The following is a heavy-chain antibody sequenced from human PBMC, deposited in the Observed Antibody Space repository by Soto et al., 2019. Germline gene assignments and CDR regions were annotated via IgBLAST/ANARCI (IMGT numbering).Heavy chain of an antibody. Sequence: SETLSLTCTVSGGSISSYYWSWIRQPPGKGLEWIGYIYYSGNTDYNPSLNSRVTISVDPSKNQFSLNLRSVTAADTAIYYCTRVCNKCYGALDIWGHGTLVTVSS. V-gene: IGHV4-59*01. CDR2: IYYSGNT. CDR1: GGSISSYY. D-gene: IGHD2-15*01. CDR3: TRVCNKCYGALDI. J-gene: IGHJ3*02.